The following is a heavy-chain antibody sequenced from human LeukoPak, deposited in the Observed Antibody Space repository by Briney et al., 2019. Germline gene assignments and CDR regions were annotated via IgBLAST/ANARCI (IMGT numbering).Heavy chain of an antibody. CDR1: GGSFSGYY. D-gene: IGHD1-26*01. CDR2: INHSGST. J-gene: IGHJ4*02. CDR3: ASAATSGTYNFDS. V-gene: IGHV4-34*01. Sequence: KSSETLSLTCAVCGGSFSGYYWSWIRQPPGKGVEWIGEINHSGSTNYSPSLKSRVTLSVDTSKNQLSLKLTSVTAADTAVYYCASAATSGTYNFDSWGQGTLVTVSS.